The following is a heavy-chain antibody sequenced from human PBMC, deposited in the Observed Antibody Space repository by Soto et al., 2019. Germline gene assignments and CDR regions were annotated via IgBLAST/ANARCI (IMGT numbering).Heavy chain of an antibody. CDR3: ARSVAADYCDY. CDR1: GFTFSDYY. Sequence: GGSLRLSCAASGFTFSDYYMTWIRQAPGRGLEWVSYISGSGTPIYYADSVKGRFTISRDNAKNSVFLQMNSLRAEDTAIYYCARSVAADYCDYWGQGTLVTVSS. CDR2: ISGSGTPI. V-gene: IGHV3-11*01. D-gene: IGHD2-21*01. J-gene: IGHJ4*02.